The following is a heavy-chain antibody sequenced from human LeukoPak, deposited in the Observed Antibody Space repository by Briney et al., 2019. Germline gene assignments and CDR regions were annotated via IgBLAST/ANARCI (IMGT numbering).Heavy chain of an antibody. V-gene: IGHV4-59*01. CDR1: GGSISSYY. J-gene: IGHJ4*02. CDR3: ARSQRRDLIVVGVFDY. Sequence: SETLSLTCTVSGGSISSYYWSWIRQPPGKGLEWIGYIYYSGSTNYNPSLKSRVTISVDTSKNQFSLKLSSVTAADTAVYYCARSQRRDLIVVGVFDYWGQGTLVTVSS. D-gene: IGHD2-2*01. CDR2: IYYSGST.